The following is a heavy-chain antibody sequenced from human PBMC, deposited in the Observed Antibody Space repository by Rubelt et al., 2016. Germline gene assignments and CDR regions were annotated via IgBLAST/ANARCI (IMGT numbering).Heavy chain of an antibody. CDR3: AKGGHYDFWSGYYGYYGMDV. V-gene: IGHV3-23*01. Sequence: VSGISASGTITYYADFVKGRFTISRDNSKNTLYLQMNSLRAEDTAVYYCAKGGHYDFWSGYYGYYGMDVWGQGTTVTVSS. D-gene: IGHD3-3*01. J-gene: IGHJ6*02. CDR2: ISASGTIT.